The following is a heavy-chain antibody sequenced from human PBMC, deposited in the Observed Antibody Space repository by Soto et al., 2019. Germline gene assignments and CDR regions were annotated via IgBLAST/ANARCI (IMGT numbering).Heavy chain of an antibody. CDR1: GYSFTNYL. CDR3: ARRNGSQYYFDY. J-gene: IGHJ4*02. CDR2: IYPGDSDA. D-gene: IGHD1-26*01. Sequence: RGESLKISCKGSGYSFTNYLIGWVRQMPGKGLESMGIIYPGDSDARYSPSFQGQVTISADKSTSTASLQWSSLKASDTAMYYCARRNGSQYYFDYWGQGTLVTVSS. V-gene: IGHV5-51*01.